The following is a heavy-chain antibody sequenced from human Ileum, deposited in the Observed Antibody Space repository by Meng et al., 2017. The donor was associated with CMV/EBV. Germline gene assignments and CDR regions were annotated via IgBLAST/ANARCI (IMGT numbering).Heavy chain of an antibody. CDR3: ARVGAMVRGPHFDY. D-gene: IGHD3-10*01. CDR2: IYYSGST. J-gene: IGHJ4*02. V-gene: IGHV4-39*07. Sequence: QLHLQESGPGLAKPPENLSPTCTVSGGSISSSSYYWGWIRQPPGKGLEWIGSIYYSGSTYYNPSLKSRVTISVDTSKNQFSLKLSSVTAADTAVYYCARVGAMVRGPHFDYWGQGTLVTVSS. CDR1: GGSISSSSYY.